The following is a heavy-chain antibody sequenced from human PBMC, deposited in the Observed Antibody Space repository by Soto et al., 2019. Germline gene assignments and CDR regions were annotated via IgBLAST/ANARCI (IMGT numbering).Heavy chain of an antibody. CDR1: DYSISNGYY. V-gene: IGHV4-38-2*01. CDR2: IYYSGNT. Sequence: SETLTLTCAVSDYSISNGYYWGWIRQPPGKGLEWSGSIYYSGNTYYNQSLRSRVTISVDASKNQFSLKLSSVTAADTAVYYGARQRSGKRPNWFDTWGQGTLVTVSS. CDR3: ARQRSGKRPNWFDT. J-gene: IGHJ5*02. D-gene: IGHD6-13*01.